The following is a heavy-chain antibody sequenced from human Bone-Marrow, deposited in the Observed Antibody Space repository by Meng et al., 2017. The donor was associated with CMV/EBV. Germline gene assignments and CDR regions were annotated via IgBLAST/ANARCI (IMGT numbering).Heavy chain of an antibody. CDR2: ISYDGSNK. Sequence: GESLKISCAASGFTFDDYAMHWVRQAPGKGLEWVAVISYDGSNKYYADSVKGRFTISRDNSKNTLYLQMNSLRAEDTAVYYCARDTERITIFGVVRTYYYYYGMDVWGQGTTVTVSS. CDR3: ARDTERITIFGVVRTYYYYYGMDV. J-gene: IGHJ6*02. V-gene: IGHV3-30*04. D-gene: IGHD3-3*01. CDR1: GFTFDDYA.